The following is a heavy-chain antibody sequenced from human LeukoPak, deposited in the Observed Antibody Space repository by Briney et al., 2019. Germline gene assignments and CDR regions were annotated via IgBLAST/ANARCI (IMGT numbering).Heavy chain of an antibody. Sequence: GGSLRLSCAASGFTFSSYWMHWVRQAPGEGLVWVSRVNSDGRSTSYGDFVKGRFTISRDNAKNTLYLQMNSLRAEDTAVYYCARAKYSGSHLDYWGQGTLVTASS. J-gene: IGHJ4*02. CDR2: VNSDGRST. V-gene: IGHV3-74*01. D-gene: IGHD1-26*01. CDR3: ARAKYSGSHLDY. CDR1: GFTFSSYW.